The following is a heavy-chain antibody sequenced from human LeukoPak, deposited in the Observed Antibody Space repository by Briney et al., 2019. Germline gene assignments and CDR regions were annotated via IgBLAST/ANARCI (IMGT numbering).Heavy chain of an antibody. D-gene: IGHD2-15*01. CDR2: ISYDGSNK. CDR1: GFTFSSYG. CDR3: TSRTCSGGTCDKDY. V-gene: IGHV3-30*03. J-gene: IGHJ4*02. Sequence: GGSLRLSCAASGFTFSSYGMHWVRQAPGKGLEWVAVISYDGSNKYYADSVKGRFTVSRDNSKNTLYLQMNSLRAVDTAVYYCTSRTCSGGTCDKDYWGQGTLVTVSS.